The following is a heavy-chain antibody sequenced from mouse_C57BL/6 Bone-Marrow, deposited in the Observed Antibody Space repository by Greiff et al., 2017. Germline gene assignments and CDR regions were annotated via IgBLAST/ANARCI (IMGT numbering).Heavy chain of an antibody. CDR1: GYTFTDYY. CDR3: ARDYGSSYWFAY. J-gene: IGHJ3*01. Sequence: EVQLQQSGPELVKPGASVKISCKASGYTFTDYYMNWVKQSHGKSLEWMGDINPNNGGISYNQKFKGKATLTVDKTSSTVYMELRSLTSEDSAVYYCARDYGSSYWFAYWGQGTLVTVSA. CDR2: INPNNGGI. V-gene: IGHV1-26*01. D-gene: IGHD1-1*01.